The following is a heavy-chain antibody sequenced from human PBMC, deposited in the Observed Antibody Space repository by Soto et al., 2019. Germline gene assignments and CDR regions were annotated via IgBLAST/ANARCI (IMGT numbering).Heavy chain of an antibody. CDR2: ISSSGSTI. Sequence: QVQVVESXXXXXXXXXXLRLSCAASGFTFSDYYMSWIRQAPGKGLEWVSYISSSGSTIYYADSVKGRLTISRDTAKNSRYLQMNSLRAEDTAVYYCARGGQQLHGMDVWGQGTTVTVSS. CDR1: GFTFSDYY. CDR3: ARGGQQLHGMDV. D-gene: IGHD6-13*01. J-gene: IGHJ6*02. V-gene: IGHV3-11*01.